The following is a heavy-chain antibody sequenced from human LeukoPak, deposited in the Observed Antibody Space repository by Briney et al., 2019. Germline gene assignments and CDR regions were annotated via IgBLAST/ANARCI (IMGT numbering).Heavy chain of an antibody. J-gene: IGHJ5*02. CDR2: VYYTGVN. CDR1: GGYIITSGHY. V-gene: IGHV4-39*07. CDR3: ARERSSSGGHNWFDP. D-gene: IGHD4-23*01. Sequence: SETLSLTCTVSGGYIITSGHYWGWIRQPPGKGLEWIGSVYYTGVNSTNPFFRSRMSISVDTSKNQFSLNLTSVAAADAAVYYCARERSSSGGHNWFDPWGQGTLVTVSS.